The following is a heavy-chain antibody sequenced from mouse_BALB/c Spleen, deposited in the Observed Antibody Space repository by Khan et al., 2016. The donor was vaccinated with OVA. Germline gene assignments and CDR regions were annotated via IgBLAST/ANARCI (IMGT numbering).Heavy chain of an antibody. CDR2: LTGDRNTT. V-gene: IGHV5-17*02. CDR3: ARSYFYGYYVDQ. J-gene: IGHJ2*01. Sequence: EVELVESGGGLVQPGGSRKLSCVASGFTFSSFGMHWVRQAPEKGLESVAHLTGDRNTTYYTDTVIGPLPLSRDNPQNTLLLPMTSPRSPAMAMPYCARSYFYGYYVDQGGQGST. CDR1: GFTFSSFG. D-gene: IGHD1-1*01.